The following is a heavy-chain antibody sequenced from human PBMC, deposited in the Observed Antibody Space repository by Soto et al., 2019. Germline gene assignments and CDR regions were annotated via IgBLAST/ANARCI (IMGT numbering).Heavy chain of an antibody. Sequence: SVKVSCKASGGTFSSYAISWVRQAPGQGLEWMGGIIPIFGTANYAQKFQGRVTITADESTSTAYMELSSLRSEDTAVYYCARSGGYSLTPDYWGQGTLVTVSS. CDR1: GGTFSSYA. V-gene: IGHV1-69*13. J-gene: IGHJ4*02. CDR2: IIPIFGTA. CDR3: ARSGGYSLTPDY. D-gene: IGHD5-12*01.